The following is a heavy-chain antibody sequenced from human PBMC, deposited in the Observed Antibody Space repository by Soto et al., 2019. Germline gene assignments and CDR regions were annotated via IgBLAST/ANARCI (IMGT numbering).Heavy chain of an antibody. CDR2: IFSSGST. CDR1: GGSINTFY. V-gene: IGHV4-4*07. J-gene: IGHJ4*02. Sequence: SETLSLTCTVSGGSINTFYWSWVRQPAGKGLEWIGRIFSSGSTSFNTSLESRVAMSVDTSKNHFSLNLSSVTAADMAVYYCAREGSYSAYNFAHGIQLWSFDFWGQGALVTVSS. D-gene: IGHD5-12*01. CDR3: AREGSYSAYNFAHGIQLWSFDF.